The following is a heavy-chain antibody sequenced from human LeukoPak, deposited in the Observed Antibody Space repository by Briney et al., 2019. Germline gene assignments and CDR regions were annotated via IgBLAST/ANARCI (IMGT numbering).Heavy chain of an antibody. CDR1: GFTFSSYA. V-gene: IGHV3-21*01. Sequence: GGSLRLSCAASGFTFSSYAMSWVRQAPGKGLEWVSSISSSSSYIYYADSVKGRFTISRDNAKNSLYLQMNSLRAEDTAVYYCASVRWLQLRGFHYWGQGTLVTVSS. J-gene: IGHJ4*02. CDR2: ISSSSSYI. CDR3: ASVRWLQLRGFHY. D-gene: IGHD5-24*01.